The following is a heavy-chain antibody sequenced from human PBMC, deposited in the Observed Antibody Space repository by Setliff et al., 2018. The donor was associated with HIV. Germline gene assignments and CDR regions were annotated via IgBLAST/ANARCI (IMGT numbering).Heavy chain of an antibody. V-gene: IGHV3-7*01. J-gene: IGHJ6*03. D-gene: IGHD3-3*02. Sequence: GGSLRLSCAASGFTFTGYWMSWVRLAPGKGLEWVANINYDGSEKYYIESVKGRFTISRDNAKNSVYLQMNSLRAEDTAVYYCARDGTTFLAAMDVWGKGTTVTVSS. CDR1: GFTFTGYW. CDR2: INYDGSEK. CDR3: ARDGTTFLAAMDV.